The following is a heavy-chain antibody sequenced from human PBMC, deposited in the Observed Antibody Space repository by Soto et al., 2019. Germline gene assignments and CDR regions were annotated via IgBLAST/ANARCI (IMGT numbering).Heavy chain of an antibody. V-gene: IGHV3-74*01. D-gene: IGHD3-10*01. CDR3: ANLWFVELLWRGKSYYMDV. CDR2: INSDGSST. Sequence: EVQLVESGGGLVQPGGSLRLSCAASGFTFSSYWMHWVRQAPGKGLVWVSRINSDGSSTSYADSVKGRFTISRDNAKNTLYLQMNSLRAEDTAVYYCANLWFVELLWRGKSYYMDVWGKGTTVTGSS. J-gene: IGHJ6*03. CDR1: GFTFSSYW.